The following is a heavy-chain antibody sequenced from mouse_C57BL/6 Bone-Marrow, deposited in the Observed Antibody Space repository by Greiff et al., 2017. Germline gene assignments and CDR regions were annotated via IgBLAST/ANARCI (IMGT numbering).Heavy chain of an antibody. V-gene: IGHV5-15*04. J-gene: IGHJ4*01. CDR3: AGPNYYYGRGDAMDY. D-gene: IGHD1-1*01. CDR2: ISNLAYSI. CDR1: GFTFSDYG. Sequence: EVLLVESGGGLVQPGGSLKLSCAASGFTFSDYGMAWVRQAPRKGPEWVAFISNLAYSIYYADTVTGRSTITRDNAKNTLYLEMGSLTSEDTAMYYCAGPNYYYGRGDAMDYWGQGTSVTVSS.